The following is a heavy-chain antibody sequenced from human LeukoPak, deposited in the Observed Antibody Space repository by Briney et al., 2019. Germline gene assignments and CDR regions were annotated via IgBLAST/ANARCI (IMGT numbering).Heavy chain of an antibody. CDR1: GVSFSGYF. D-gene: IGHD5/OR15-5a*01. V-gene: IGHV4-34*01. Sequence: SETLSLTCAVYGVSFSGYFWSWIRQPPGKGLEWIGEISHTGNTAYKSSLKSRVTISLDTSKNQFSLKLSSVTAADTAVYYCARKTVSTGVDYWGQGTLVTVSS. CDR3: ARKTVSTGVDY. CDR2: ISHTGNT. J-gene: IGHJ4*02.